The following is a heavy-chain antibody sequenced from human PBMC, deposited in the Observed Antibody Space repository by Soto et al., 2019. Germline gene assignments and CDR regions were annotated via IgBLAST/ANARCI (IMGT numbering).Heavy chain of an antibody. CDR3: TRSGPGSDH. J-gene: IGHJ4*02. Sequence: ASVKVSCKASGYTFTSYGISWVRQAPGQGLEWMGWISAYNGNTKYAQKLQGRVTTTTDTSTSTAYMELRSLRAEDTAVYYCTRSGPGSDHWGQGTLVTVSS. V-gene: IGHV1-18*01. CDR2: ISAYNGNT. CDR1: GYTFTSYG. D-gene: IGHD3-3*01.